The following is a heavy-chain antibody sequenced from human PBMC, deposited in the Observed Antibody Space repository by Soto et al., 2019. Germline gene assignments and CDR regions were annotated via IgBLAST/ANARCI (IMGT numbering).Heavy chain of an antibody. D-gene: IGHD1-1*01. J-gene: IGHJ4*02. CDR3: VRTAEYWAVTGTTHRYFDY. V-gene: IGHV4-34*01. Sequence: SETLSLTCTVSGGSISSYYWSWIRQPPGKGLEWIGEITHSGSTNYNPSLKSRVTISVDTSKNQFSLKLSSVTAADTAVYYCVRTAEYWAVTGTTHRYFDYWGQGTLVTVSS. CDR1: GGSISSYY. CDR2: ITHSGST.